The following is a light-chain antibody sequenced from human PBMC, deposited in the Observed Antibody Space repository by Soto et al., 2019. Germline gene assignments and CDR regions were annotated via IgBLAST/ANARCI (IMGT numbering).Light chain of an antibody. V-gene: IGKV4-1*01. CDR2: WAS. CDR1: QSVLYSSNNKNY. J-gene: IGKJ1*01. CDR3: QQYYRPWK. Sequence: DIVMTQSPDSLAVSLGERATINCKSSQSVLYSSNNKNYLAWYQQKPGQPPKLLIYWASTRESGVPDRFSGRGSGTEFTLTISRLQAEDVAVYYCQQYYRPWKFGQGNKVEIK.